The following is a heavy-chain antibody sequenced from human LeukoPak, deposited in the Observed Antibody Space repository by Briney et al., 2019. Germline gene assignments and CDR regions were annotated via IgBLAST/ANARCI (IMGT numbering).Heavy chain of an antibody. D-gene: IGHD5-18*01. Sequence: GASVKVSCRASGYTFTGYYMHWVRQAPGQGLEWMGWINPNSGGTNYAQKFQGRVTMTRDASISTAYMELSRLRSDDTAVYYCAREGGDGYSYDYWGQGTLVTVSS. J-gene: IGHJ4*02. CDR2: INPNSGGT. CDR3: AREGGDGYSYDY. V-gene: IGHV1-2*02. CDR1: GYTFTGYY.